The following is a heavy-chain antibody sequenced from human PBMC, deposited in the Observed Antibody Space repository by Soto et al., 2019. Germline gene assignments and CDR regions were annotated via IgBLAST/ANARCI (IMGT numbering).Heavy chain of an antibody. Sequence: QVQLQESGPGLVKPSQTLSLTCTVSGGSISSGGYYWSWIRQHPGKGLEWIGSIYYSGSTYYNPSLRSGVTRSVDTSKNQFSLKLSSVTAADTAVYYCARGRSSTSPYPIGYWGQGTLVTVSS. V-gene: IGHV4-31*03. D-gene: IGHD2-2*01. CDR3: ARGRSSTSPYPIGY. CDR1: GGSISSGGYY. CDR2: IYYSGST. J-gene: IGHJ4*02.